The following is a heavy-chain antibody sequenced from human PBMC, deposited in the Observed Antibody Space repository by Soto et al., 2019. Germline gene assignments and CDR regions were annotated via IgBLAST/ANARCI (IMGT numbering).Heavy chain of an antibody. D-gene: IGHD3-22*01. V-gene: IGHV3-30*02. CDR1: GFTFSSYG. Sequence: GGSLRLSCAASGFTFSSYGMHGVRQATGKGLEWVAVIWYDGSNKYYADSVKGRFTISRDNSKNTLYLQMNSLRAEDTAVYYSAKHYHYYDSSGSYYYYGMDVWGQGTTVTVSS. CDR2: IWYDGSNK. CDR3: AKHYHYYDSSGSYYYYGMDV. J-gene: IGHJ6*02.